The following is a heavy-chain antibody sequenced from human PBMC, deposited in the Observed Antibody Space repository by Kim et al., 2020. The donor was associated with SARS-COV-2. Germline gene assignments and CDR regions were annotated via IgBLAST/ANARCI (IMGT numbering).Heavy chain of an antibody. Sequence: GGSLRLSCAASGFTFSSYDMHWVRQAPGKGLEWVAVISYDGSNKYYADSVKGRFTISRDNSKNTLYLQMNSLRAEDTAVYYCAKDLDVMVRANYGMDVWGQGTTVTVSS. J-gene: IGHJ6*02. CDR2: ISYDGSNK. CDR1: GFTFSSYD. CDR3: AKDLDVMVRANYGMDV. V-gene: IGHV3-30*18. D-gene: IGHD3-10*01.